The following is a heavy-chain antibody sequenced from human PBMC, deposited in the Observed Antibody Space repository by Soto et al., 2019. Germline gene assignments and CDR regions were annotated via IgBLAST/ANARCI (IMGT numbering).Heavy chain of an antibody. CDR3: ARDRGSRVATPAFDY. CDR2: INHSGST. V-gene: IGHV4-34*01. CDR1: GGSFSGYY. Sequence: SETLSLTCAVYGGSFSGYYWSRIRQPPGKGLEWIGEINHSGSTNYNPSLKSRVTISVDTSKNQLSLKLSSVTAADTAVYYCARDRGSRVATPAFDYWGQGTLVTVSS. J-gene: IGHJ4*02. D-gene: IGHD5-12*01.